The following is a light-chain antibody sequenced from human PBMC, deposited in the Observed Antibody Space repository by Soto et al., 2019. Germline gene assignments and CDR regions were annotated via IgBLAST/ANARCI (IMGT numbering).Light chain of an antibody. V-gene: IGKV1-39*01. CDR2: AAS. CDR1: QSISTY. J-gene: IGKJ1*01. Sequence: DIQMTQSPSSLSASLGDRVTITCRASQSISTYLNWYQQKSGKAPNLLIFAASTLQSGVPSRFSGSGSGTEFTLTISSLQPNDFATYYCQPYNTYWTFGQGTKVDIK. CDR3: QPYNTYWT.